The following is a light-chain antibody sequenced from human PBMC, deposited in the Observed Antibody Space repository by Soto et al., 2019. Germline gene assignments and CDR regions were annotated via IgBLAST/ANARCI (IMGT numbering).Light chain of an antibody. CDR2: YDS. CDR3: QVWDNSSDPLYV. V-gene: IGLV3-21*04. J-gene: IGLJ1*01. Sequence: SYELTQPPSVSVAPGKTARIPCGGNNIGSKSVHWYQQKPGQAPVLVIYYDSDRPSGIPERFSGSNSGNTATLTISRVEAGDEVDYYCQVWDNSSDPLYVFGTGTKVTVL. CDR1: NIGSKS.